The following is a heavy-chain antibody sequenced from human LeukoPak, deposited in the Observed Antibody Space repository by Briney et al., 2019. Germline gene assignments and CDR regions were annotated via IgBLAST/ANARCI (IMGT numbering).Heavy chain of an antibody. CDR1: GYSISSGYY. CDR2: IYHSGST. D-gene: IGHD4-17*01. J-gene: IGHJ6*03. CDR3: ARDGDQTPYYYYYYMDV. V-gene: IGHV4-38-2*02. Sequence: SETLSLTCTVSGYSISSGYYCGWIRQPPGKRLEWIGSIYHSGSTYYNPSLKSRVTISVDTSKNQFSLKLSSVTAADTAVYYCARDGDQTPYYYYYYMDVWGKGTTVTVSS.